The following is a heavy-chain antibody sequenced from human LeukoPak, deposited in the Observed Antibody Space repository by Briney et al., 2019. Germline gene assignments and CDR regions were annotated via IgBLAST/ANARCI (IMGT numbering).Heavy chain of an antibody. Sequence: SETLSLTCAVYGGSFSGYYWSWIRQPPGKGLEWIGEINHSGSTNYNPSLKSRVTISVDTSKNQFPLKLSSVTAADTAVYYCARGRGSYYPAWGQGTLVTVSS. D-gene: IGHD1-26*01. CDR2: INHSGST. J-gene: IGHJ5*02. CDR1: GGSFSGYY. V-gene: IGHV4-34*01. CDR3: ARGRGSYYPA.